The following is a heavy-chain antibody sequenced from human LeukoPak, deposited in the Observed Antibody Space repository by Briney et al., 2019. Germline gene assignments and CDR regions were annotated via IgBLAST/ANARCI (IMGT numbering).Heavy chain of an antibody. CDR1: GFTFSNFW. Sequence: PGGSLRLSCAASGFTFSNFWMSWVRQAPGKGLEWVANIKQDGSENYYVDSVKGRFTISRDNAKNSLYLQMNSLRAEDTAMYYCARDQSLGYCSGGSCHTDYWGQGTLVTVSS. D-gene: IGHD2-15*01. CDR2: IKQDGSEN. CDR3: ARDQSLGYCSGGSCHTDY. V-gene: IGHV3-7*01. J-gene: IGHJ4*02.